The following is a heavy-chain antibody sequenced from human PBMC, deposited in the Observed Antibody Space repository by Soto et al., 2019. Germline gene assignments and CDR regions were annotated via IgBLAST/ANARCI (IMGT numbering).Heavy chain of an antibody. CDR3: VRALGWSEAPAVGYYYYMDI. D-gene: IGHD6-19*01. Sequence: QVQLQQWGAGLLKPSETLSLTCAVYGGSFSGYNWSWIRQPPGKGLEWIGESSHSGSTNYNPSLKSRVTISADTSMNQFSLKLSSVTAADTAVYYCVRALGWSEAPAVGYYYYMDIWGKGTTVTVSS. CDR1: GGSFSGYN. CDR2: SSHSGST. V-gene: IGHV4-34*01. J-gene: IGHJ6*03.